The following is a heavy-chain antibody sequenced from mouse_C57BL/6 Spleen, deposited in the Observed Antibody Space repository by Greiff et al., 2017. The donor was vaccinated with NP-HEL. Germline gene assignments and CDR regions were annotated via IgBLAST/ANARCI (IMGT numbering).Heavy chain of an antibody. V-gene: IGHV1-81*01. CDR2: IYPRSGNT. CDR1: GYTFTSYG. J-gene: IGHJ3*01. Sequence: VQLQQSGAELARPGASVKLSCKASGYTFTSYGLSWVKQRTGQGLEWIGEIYPRSGNTYYNEKFKGKATLTADKSSSKGYMELRSLTSEDSAVYFCARGGDYEEGFAYWGHGTLVTVSA. D-gene: IGHD2-4*01. CDR3: ARGGDYEEGFAY.